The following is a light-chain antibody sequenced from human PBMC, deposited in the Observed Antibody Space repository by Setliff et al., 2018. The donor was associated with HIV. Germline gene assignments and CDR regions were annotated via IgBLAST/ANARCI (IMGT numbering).Light chain of an antibody. V-gene: IGLV3-21*04. CDR1: NIGSKS. CDR3: QVWDSSSDHSYV. J-gene: IGLJ1*01. CDR2: YDS. Sequence: SYELTQPPSVSVAPGKTARITCGGNNIGSKSVHRYQQKPGQAPVLVIYYDSDRPSGIPERFSGSKSGNTATLTISRVEAGDEADYYCQVWDSSSDHSYVFGTGTKVT.